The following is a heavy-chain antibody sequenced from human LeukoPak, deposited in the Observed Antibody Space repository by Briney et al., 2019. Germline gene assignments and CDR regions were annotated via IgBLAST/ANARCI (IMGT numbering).Heavy chain of an antibody. Sequence: PGGSLRLSCAASGFTFFNYAMHWVRQAPGKGLEWVALIRYDGSNKYYADSVQGRFTISRDNSKNTLSLQMNSLRPEDTAVYYCAKDVLPTAGALSWGQGTLVTVSS. J-gene: IGHJ5*02. D-gene: IGHD2/OR15-2a*01. V-gene: IGHV3-30*02. CDR1: GFTFFNYA. CDR2: IRYDGSNK. CDR3: AKDVLPTAGALS.